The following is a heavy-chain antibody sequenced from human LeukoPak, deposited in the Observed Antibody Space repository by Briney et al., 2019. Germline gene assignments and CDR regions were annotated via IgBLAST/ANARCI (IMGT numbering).Heavy chain of an antibody. Sequence: SETLSLTCTVSGGSISSSSYDWGWIRQPPGKGLEWIVSIYYGGSTYYNPSLKSRVTISADTSKNQFSLKLSTVTAADTAVYCCARRGLWFGELNAFDIWGQGTMVTVSS. J-gene: IGHJ3*02. CDR1: GGSISSSSYD. CDR2: IYYGGST. D-gene: IGHD3-10*01. CDR3: ARRGLWFGELNAFDI. V-gene: IGHV4-39*01.